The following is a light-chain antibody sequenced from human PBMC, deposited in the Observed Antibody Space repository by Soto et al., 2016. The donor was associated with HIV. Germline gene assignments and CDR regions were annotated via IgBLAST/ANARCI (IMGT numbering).Light chain of an antibody. J-gene: IGKJ2*01. Sequence: DIVMTQSPLSLPVTPGEPASISCSSSQSLLHRHGYYYLDWYVQKARQPPQLLIYLGSNRASGVPDRFSASGSGTNYTLTISRVEAEDLGGVYYCMQLLQTPYTFGLGDQAGDQT. CDR3: MQLLQTPYT. CDR2: LGS. CDR1: QSLLHRHGYYY. V-gene: IGKV2-28*01.